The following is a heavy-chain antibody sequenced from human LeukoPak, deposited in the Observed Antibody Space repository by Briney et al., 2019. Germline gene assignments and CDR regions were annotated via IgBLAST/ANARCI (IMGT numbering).Heavy chain of an antibody. CDR1: GGTFSSHA. D-gene: IGHD2-2*01. CDR3: ASKYCTSTSCYFPRNWFDS. Sequence: ASVKVSCKASGGTFSSHAISWVRQAPGQGLEWMGGIIPIFGTANFAQKFQGRVTITTDESTSTVYMELSNLRSEDTALFYCASKYCTSTSCYFPRNWFDSWGQGTLVTVSS. CDR2: IIPIFGTA. J-gene: IGHJ5*01. V-gene: IGHV1-69*05.